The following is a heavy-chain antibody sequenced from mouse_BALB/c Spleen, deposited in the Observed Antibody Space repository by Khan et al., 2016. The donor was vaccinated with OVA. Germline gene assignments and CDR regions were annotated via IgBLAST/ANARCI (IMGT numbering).Heavy chain of an antibody. CDR3: ARQPYYHYNIMDY. J-gene: IGHJ4*01. D-gene: IGHD2-10*01. V-gene: IGHV2-6-1*01. CDR1: GFSLPNYG. CDR2: IWSDGST. Sequence: VQLQQSGPGLVAPSQSLSITCTISGFSLPNYGVHWVRQPPGKGLEWLVVIWSDGSTTYNSALKSRLTISKDNSKSQVCVKMNSLQTDDTAVDFCARQPYYHYNIMDYWGQGTSVTVSS.